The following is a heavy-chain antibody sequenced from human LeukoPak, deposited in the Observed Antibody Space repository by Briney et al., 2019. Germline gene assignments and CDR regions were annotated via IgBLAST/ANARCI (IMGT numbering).Heavy chain of an antibody. V-gene: IGHV4-4*07. CDR2: IYTSGST. CDR1: GGSISSHY. Sequence: SETLSLTCTVSGGSISSHYWSWIRQPAGKGLEWIGRIYTSGSTNYNPSLKSRVTMSVDTSKNQFSLKLSSVTAADTAVYYCAREGSGSYRNWFDPWGQGTLVTVSS. J-gene: IGHJ5*02. CDR3: AREGSGSYRNWFDP. D-gene: IGHD3-10*01.